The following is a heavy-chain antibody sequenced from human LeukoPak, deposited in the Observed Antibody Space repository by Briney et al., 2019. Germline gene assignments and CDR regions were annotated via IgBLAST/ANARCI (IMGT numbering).Heavy chain of an antibody. V-gene: IGHV1-8*03. CDR1: GYTFTSYD. Sequence: GASVKVSCKASGYTFTSYDINWVRQATGQGHEWMGWMNPNSGNTGYAQKFQGRVTITRNTSISTAYMELSSLRSEDTAVYYCARGTDYDFWSGYPIAAFDYWGQGTLVTVSS. J-gene: IGHJ4*02. CDR3: ARGTDYDFWSGYPIAAFDY. CDR2: MNPNSGNT. D-gene: IGHD3-3*01.